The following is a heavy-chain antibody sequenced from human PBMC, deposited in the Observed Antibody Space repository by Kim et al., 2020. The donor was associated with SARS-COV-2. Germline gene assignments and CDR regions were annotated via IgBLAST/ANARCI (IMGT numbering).Heavy chain of an antibody. Sequence: GGSLRLSCAASGFTFSSYGMHWVRQAPGKGLEWVAVIWYDGSNKYYADSVKDRFTISRDNSKNTLYLQMNSLRAEDTAVYYCARDQEGYYGSGSYYNPLRDYYYYGVDVWGQGTTVTVSS. CDR2: IWYDGSNK. D-gene: IGHD3-10*01. CDR1: GFTFSSYG. CDR3: ARDQEGYYGSGSYYNPLRDYYYYGVDV. J-gene: IGHJ6*02. V-gene: IGHV3-33*01.